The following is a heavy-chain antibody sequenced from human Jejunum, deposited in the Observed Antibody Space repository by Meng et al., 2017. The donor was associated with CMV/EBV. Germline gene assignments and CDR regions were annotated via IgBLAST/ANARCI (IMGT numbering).Heavy chain of an antibody. CDR2: MYYSGST. V-gene: IGHV4-59*01. Sequence: VSGGSISHSYWRWIRQPPGKGLEWIGYMYYSGSTHYNPSLQSRVTISLDTSRTQFSLRLSSVTAADTAVYYCARDTFDRRNGMDVWGQGTTVTVSS. CDR1: GGSISHSY. CDR3: ARDTFDRRNGMDV. J-gene: IGHJ6*02.